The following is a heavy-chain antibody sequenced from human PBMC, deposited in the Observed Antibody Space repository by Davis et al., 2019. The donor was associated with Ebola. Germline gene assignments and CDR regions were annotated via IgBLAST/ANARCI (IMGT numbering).Heavy chain of an antibody. J-gene: IGHJ6*04. Sequence: GGSLRLSCAASGFTFSSYWMTWVRQAPGKGLEWVAFIRYDGSNKYYADSVKGRFTISRDNSKNTLYLQMNSLRAEDTAVYYCARATFPGPPYYGMDVWGKGTTVTVSS. CDR3: ARATFPGPPYYGMDV. D-gene: IGHD2/OR15-2a*01. CDR2: IRYDGSNK. V-gene: IGHV3-30*02. CDR1: GFTFSSYW.